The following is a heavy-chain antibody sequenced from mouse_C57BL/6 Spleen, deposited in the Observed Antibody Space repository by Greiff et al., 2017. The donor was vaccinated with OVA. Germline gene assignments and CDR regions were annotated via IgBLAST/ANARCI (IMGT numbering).Heavy chain of an antibody. V-gene: IGHV1-50*01. Sequence: QVQLQQPGAELVKPGASVKLSCKASGYTFTSYWMQWVKQRPGQGLEWIGEIDPSDSYTNYNQKFKGKATLTVDTSSSTAYMQLSSLTSEDSAVYYCARGSSGMAWFAYWGQGTLVTVSA. CDR3: ARGSSGMAWFAY. J-gene: IGHJ3*01. CDR1: GYTFTSYW. CDR2: IDPSDSYT. D-gene: IGHD3-2*02.